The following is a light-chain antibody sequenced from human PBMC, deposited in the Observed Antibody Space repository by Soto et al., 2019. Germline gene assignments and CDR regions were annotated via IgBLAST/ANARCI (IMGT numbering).Light chain of an antibody. Sequence: EIVMSQTPLSLSVTPGQPASISCRSSQSLLSSGGETYLFWYLQRPGQSPPLLIYEVSNRISAVPDRFSGSGSGTDFTLKISRVDAEDAGVYYCMQSTQLPLTFGQGTRLEIK. CDR1: QSLLSSGGETY. CDR3: MQSTQLPLT. V-gene: IGKV2D-29*02. CDR2: EVS. J-gene: IGKJ5*01.